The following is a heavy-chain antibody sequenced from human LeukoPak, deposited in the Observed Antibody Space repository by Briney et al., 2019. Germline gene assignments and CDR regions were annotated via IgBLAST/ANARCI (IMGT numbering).Heavy chain of an antibody. D-gene: IGHD5-18*01. Sequence: PSETLSLTCAVSGGSISSSNWWSWVRQPPGKGLEWIGEIYHSGSTNYNPSLKSRVTISVDTSKNQFSLKLSSVTAADTAVYYCARVDTAYNWFDPWGQGTLVTVSS. CDR2: IYHSGST. CDR3: ARVDTAYNWFDP. J-gene: IGHJ5*02. V-gene: IGHV4-4*02. CDR1: GGSISSSNW.